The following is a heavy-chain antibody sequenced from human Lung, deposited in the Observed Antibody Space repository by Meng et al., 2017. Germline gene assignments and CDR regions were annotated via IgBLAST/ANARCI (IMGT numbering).Heavy chain of an antibody. Sequence: VQLQQWGAGLLRPSETLYLTVVVSWGSFSDYYWSWIRQPPGKGLEWIGEINHSGSTNYNPSLESRATISVDTSQNNLSLKLSSVTAADSAVYYCARGPTTMAHDFDYWGQGTLVTVSS. D-gene: IGHD4-11*01. CDR3: ARGPTTMAHDFDY. CDR1: WGSFSDYY. J-gene: IGHJ4*02. CDR2: INHSGST. V-gene: IGHV4-34*01.